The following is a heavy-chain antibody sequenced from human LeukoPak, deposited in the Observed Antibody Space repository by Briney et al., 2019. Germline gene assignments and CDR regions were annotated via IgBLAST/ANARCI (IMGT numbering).Heavy chain of an antibody. D-gene: IGHD6-13*01. Sequence: GGSLRLSCAASGFTFSSYAMSWVRQAPGKGLEWVSVIYSGGSTYYADSVKGRFTISRDNSKNTLYLQMNSLRAEDTAVYFCARERIAAAGNNWFDPWGQGTLVTVSS. V-gene: IGHV3-53*01. J-gene: IGHJ5*02. CDR1: GFTFSSYA. CDR3: ARERIAAAGNNWFDP. CDR2: IYSGGST.